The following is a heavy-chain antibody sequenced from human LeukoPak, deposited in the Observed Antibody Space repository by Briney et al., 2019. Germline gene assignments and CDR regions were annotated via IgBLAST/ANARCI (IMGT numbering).Heavy chain of an antibody. J-gene: IGHJ4*02. D-gene: IGHD6-13*01. Sequence: GGSLRLSCGASGFTFRAYWMTWVRQAPGKGLEWVANIKEDGSEKYYVDSVKGRFTISRDNAKNSLYLQMNSLRAEDTAVYYCARGGYSSSWYISRDYWGQGTLVTVSS. V-gene: IGHV3-7*01. CDR2: IKEDGSEK. CDR3: ARGGYSSSWYISRDY. CDR1: GFTFRAYW.